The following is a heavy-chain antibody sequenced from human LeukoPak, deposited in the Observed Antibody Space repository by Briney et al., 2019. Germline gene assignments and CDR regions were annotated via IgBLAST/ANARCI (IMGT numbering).Heavy chain of an antibody. V-gene: IGHV3-43*01. J-gene: IGHJ4*02. CDR3: AKESVLRGERRIFDY. D-gene: IGHD3-3*01. CDR1: GFTFDDYT. Sequence: GGSLRLSCAASGFTFDDYTMHWVRQAPGKGLEWVSLISWDGGSTCYADSVKGRFTISRDNSKNSLYLQMNSLRTEDTALYYCAKESVLRGERRIFDYWGQGTLVTVSS. CDR2: ISWDGGST.